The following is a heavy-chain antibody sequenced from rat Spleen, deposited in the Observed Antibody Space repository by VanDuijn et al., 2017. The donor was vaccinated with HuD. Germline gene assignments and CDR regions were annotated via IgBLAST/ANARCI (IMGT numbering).Heavy chain of an antibody. CDR1: GFTFSNYY. J-gene: IGHJ2*01. V-gene: IGHV5-25*01. Sequence: EVQLVESGGGLVQPGRSMKLSCAASGFTFSNYYMAWVRQAPTKGLEWVASITNSGGSTYYRDSVKGRFTISRDNAKSTLYLQMDSLRSEDTATYYCAGSGTAHWGQGVMVTVSS. CDR3: AGSGTAH. D-gene: IGHD1-1*01. CDR2: ITNSGGST.